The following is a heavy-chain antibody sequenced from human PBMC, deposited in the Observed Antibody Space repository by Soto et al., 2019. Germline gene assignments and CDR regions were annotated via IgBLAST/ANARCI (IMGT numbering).Heavy chain of an antibody. V-gene: IGHV3-33*01. CDR1: GFTFSSYG. Sequence: QVQLVESGGGVVQPGRSLRLSCAASGFTFSSYGMHWVRQAPGKGLEWVAVIWYDGSNKYYADSVKGRFTISRDNSKNTLYLQMNSLRAEDTAVYYCARGLSGREPYYGMDVWGQGTTVTVSS. CDR3: ARGLSGREPYYGMDV. D-gene: IGHD5-12*01. CDR2: IWYDGSNK. J-gene: IGHJ6*02.